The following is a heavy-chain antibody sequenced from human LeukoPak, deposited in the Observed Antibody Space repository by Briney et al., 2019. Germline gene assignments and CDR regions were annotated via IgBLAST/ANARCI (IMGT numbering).Heavy chain of an antibody. CDR1: GGSISSSDFY. J-gene: IGHJ6*03. D-gene: IGHD3-3*01. CDR2: IYHSGTT. V-gene: IGHV4-30-2*03. CDR3: ARQSAIFALHYYYMDV. Sequence: PSETLSLTCAVSGGSISSSDFYWSWIRQPPGKGLEWIGYIYHSGTTYYNPSLKSRVTISVDTSKNQFSLKLSSVTAADTAVYYCARQSAIFALHYYYMDVWGKGTTVTVSS.